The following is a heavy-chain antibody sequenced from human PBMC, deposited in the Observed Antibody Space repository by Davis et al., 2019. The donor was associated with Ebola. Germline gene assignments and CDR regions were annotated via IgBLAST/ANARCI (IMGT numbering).Heavy chain of an antibody. D-gene: IGHD3-10*01. Sequence: GESLKISCKGSGYSFTTYWIAWVRQMPEKGLEWMGIVYAADSDARYSPSFQGHVTFSADKSISTAYLQWSSLKASDTAMYFCARRGETGMFRRGVFDIWGQGTMVTVSS. CDR3: ARRGETGMFRRGVFDI. CDR2: VYAADSDA. J-gene: IGHJ3*02. CDR1: GYSFTTYW. V-gene: IGHV5-51*01.